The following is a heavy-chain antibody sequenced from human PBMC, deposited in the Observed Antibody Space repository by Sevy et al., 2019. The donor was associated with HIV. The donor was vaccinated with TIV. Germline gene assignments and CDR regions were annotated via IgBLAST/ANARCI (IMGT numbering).Heavy chain of an antibody. CDR3: ARARVGAARGYFQH. D-gene: IGHD6-6*01. Sequence: SETLSLTCAVSGGSMSSSNWWSWVRQPPGKGLEWIGEIYHSGSTNYNPSLKSRVTISVDKSKNQFSLKLSSVTAADTAVYYCARARVGAARGYFQHWGQGTLVTVSS. J-gene: IGHJ1*01. CDR1: GGSMSSSNW. CDR2: IYHSGST. V-gene: IGHV4-4*02.